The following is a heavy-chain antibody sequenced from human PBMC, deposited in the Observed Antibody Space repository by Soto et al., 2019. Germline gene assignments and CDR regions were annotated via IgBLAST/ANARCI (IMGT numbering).Heavy chain of an antibody. D-gene: IGHD2-15*01. V-gene: IGHV3-33*01. Sequence: QVQLVESGGGVVQPGRSLRLSCAASGFTFSSYGMHWVRQAPGKGLEWVAVIWYDGSNKYYADSVKGRFTISRDNSKNTLYLQMNSLRAEDTAVYYCAREDRLGYCSGGSCLGLDYWGQGTLVTVSS. CDR1: GFTFSSYG. J-gene: IGHJ4*02. CDR2: IWYDGSNK. CDR3: AREDRLGYCSGGSCLGLDY.